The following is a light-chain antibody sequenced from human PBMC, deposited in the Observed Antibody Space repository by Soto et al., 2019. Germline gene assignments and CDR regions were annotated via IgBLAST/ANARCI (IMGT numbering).Light chain of an antibody. CDR2: SAS. CDR1: QDINSW. J-gene: IGKJ2*01. Sequence: DIQMTQSPSSVSASVGDRITITCRASQDINSWLAWYQQKPGKAPKLLIYSASNLQSGVPSRFSGRGSGTDFTLTISSLQPEDFAIYYCQQANSFPPTFGQGTKLEIK. CDR3: QQANSFPPT. V-gene: IGKV1D-12*01.